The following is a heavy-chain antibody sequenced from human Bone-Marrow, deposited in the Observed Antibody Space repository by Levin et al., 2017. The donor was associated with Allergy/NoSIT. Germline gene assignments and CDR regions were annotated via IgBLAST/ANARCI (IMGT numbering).Heavy chain of an antibody. J-gene: IGHJ4*02. CDR1: GFTFDDFA. CDR3: VKGTAEYTYAYFES. V-gene: IGHV3-9*01. Sequence: PGGSLRLSCVVSGFTFDDFAMHWVRQAPGSGLEWVSGISWNSNLIGYAASVKGRFTISRDSAKNSVYLQMNSLRAGDTALYYCVKGTAEYTYAYFESWGQGTLVTVSS. D-gene: IGHD5-18*01. CDR2: ISWNSNLI.